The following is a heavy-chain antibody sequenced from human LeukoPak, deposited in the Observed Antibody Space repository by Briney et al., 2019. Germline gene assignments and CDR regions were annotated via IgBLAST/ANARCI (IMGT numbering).Heavy chain of an antibody. CDR3: ARGGRCITEAGTGDCYYYGMDV. J-gene: IGHJ6*02. D-gene: IGHD6-19*01. CDR2: MSPKSGNT. CDR1: GYTFISYD. Sequence: ASVKVSCKASGYTFISYDIIWVRQASGQGLEWTGWMSPKSGNTGYTQNFQGRVTMTRDTSISTAYMQLSSLRSEDTAVYYCARGGRCITEAGTGDCYYYGMDVWGQGTTVTVSS. V-gene: IGHV1-8*01.